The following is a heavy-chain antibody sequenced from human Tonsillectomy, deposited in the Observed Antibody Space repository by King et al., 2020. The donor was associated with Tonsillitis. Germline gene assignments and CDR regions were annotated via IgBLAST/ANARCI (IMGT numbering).Heavy chain of an antibody. CDR2: IYNSGRP. D-gene: IGHD2/OR15-2a*01. CDR1: GDSISRGSFY. V-gene: IGHV4-61*02. Sequence: QLQEAGPGLVKPSQTLFLTCTVSGDSISRGSFYWSWVRQPPGKGLEGVWGIYNSGRPNFISSPQSRVTISIATSHNQFSLKLSSVTAAHTAIHYCARDVIHDYRVGWFDPWGQGTLVTVSS. CDR3: ARDVIHDYRVGWFDP. J-gene: IGHJ5*02.